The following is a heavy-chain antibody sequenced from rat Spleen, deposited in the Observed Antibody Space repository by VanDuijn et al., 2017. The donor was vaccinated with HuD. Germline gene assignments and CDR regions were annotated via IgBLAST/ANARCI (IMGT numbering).Heavy chain of an antibody. V-gene: IGHV5-7*01. CDR3: ARHEHSSPYYYVMDA. Sequence: EVQLVESGGGLVQPGRSMKLSCAASGLTFSDYAMAWVRQSPKKGLEWVATISYDGSATYYRDSVKGRFTLSRDNAENTVYLHMNSLRSEDTATYYCARHEHSSPYYYVMDAWGQGASVTVSS. J-gene: IGHJ4*01. D-gene: IGHD1-2*01. CDR1: GLTFSDYA. CDR2: ISYDGSAT.